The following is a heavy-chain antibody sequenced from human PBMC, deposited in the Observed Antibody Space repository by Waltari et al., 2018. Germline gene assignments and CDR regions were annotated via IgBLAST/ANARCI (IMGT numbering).Heavy chain of an antibody. D-gene: IGHD3-22*01. Sequence: QVQLQQWGAGLLKPSETLSLTCAVYGGSFSGYYWSWIRQPPGKGLEWSGEINHSGSTNYNPSLKSRVTISVDTSKNQFSLKLSSVTAADTAVYYCARTRRITMIVVVIMYYFDYWGQGTLVTVSS. CDR2: INHSGST. J-gene: IGHJ4*02. V-gene: IGHV4-34*01. CDR3: ARTRRITMIVVVIMYYFDY. CDR1: GGSFSGYY.